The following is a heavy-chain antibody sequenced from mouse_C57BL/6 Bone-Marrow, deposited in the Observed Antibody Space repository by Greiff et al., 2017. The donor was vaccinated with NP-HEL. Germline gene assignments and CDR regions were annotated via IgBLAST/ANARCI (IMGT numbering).Heavy chain of an antibody. CDR3: ARHRGLWPHYFDY. CDR1: GFTFSSYG. D-gene: IGHD1-1*02. V-gene: IGHV5-6*01. Sequence: EVKLQESGGDLVKPGGSLKLSCAASGFTFSSYGMSWVRQTPDKRLEWVATISSGGSYTYYPDSVKGRFTISRDNAKNTLYLQMSSLKSEDTAMYYCARHRGLWPHYFDYWGQGTTLTVSS. J-gene: IGHJ2*01. CDR2: ISSGGSYT.